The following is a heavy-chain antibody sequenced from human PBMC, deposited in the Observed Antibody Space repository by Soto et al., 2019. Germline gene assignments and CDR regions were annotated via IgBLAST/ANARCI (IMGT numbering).Heavy chain of an antibody. CDR2: AYYRSKWYH. V-gene: IGHV6-1*01. J-gene: IGHJ4*02. Sequence: SRTLSLTCAISGDTVSSNTAAWNWIRQSPSRGLEWLGRAYYRSKWYHDYAVSVESRVTFYLDTTKNQFSLLLYSVTPEDTAVYYCTRAEGLYSSSWFHFDYWGQGTLVTVSS. D-gene: IGHD6-13*01. CDR1: GDTVSSNTAA. CDR3: TRAEGLYSSSWFHFDY.